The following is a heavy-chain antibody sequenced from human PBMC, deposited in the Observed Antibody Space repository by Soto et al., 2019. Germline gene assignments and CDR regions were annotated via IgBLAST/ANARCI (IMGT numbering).Heavy chain of an antibody. CDR3: ATQTISYTWGV. CDR2: LSRGDER. V-gene: IGHV4-4*02. D-gene: IGHD3-16*01. CDR1: GAPITTTKW. J-gene: IGHJ6*02. Sequence: QVQLQESGPGLVKPSETLSLTCTVSGAPITTTKWWAWVRLPPGKGLEWIGELSRGDERSSNPSLEGRFTMSLVKSSNHFSLELTSVTAADTAIYYCATQTISYTWGVWGRGTSVTVSS.